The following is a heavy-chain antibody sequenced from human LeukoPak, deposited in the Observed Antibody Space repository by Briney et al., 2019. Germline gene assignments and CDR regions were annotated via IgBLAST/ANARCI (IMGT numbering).Heavy chain of an antibody. Sequence: PGGSLRLSCAASGYTFSSYAMRWVRRAPGKGLEWVSAISGSGGSTYYADSVKGRFTISRDNSKNTLYLQMNSLRAEDTAVYYCAKDRIAAAPYRYFDYWGQGTLVTVSS. CDR2: ISGSGGST. CDR3: AKDRIAAAPYRYFDY. V-gene: IGHV3-23*01. D-gene: IGHD6-13*01. J-gene: IGHJ4*02. CDR1: GYTFSSYA.